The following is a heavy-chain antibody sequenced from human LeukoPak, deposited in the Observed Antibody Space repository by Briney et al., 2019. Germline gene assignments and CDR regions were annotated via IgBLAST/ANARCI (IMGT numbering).Heavy chain of an antibody. CDR3: ARVLYYYYMDV. Sequence: GGSLRLSCAASGFTFSSYWMGWVRQAPGKGLEWVANIKQDGSEKYYVDSVKGRFTISRDNAKNSLHLQMNSLRAEDTAVYYCARVLYYYYMDVWGKGTTVTVSS. J-gene: IGHJ6*03. CDR2: IKQDGSEK. CDR1: GFTFSSYW. V-gene: IGHV3-7*01.